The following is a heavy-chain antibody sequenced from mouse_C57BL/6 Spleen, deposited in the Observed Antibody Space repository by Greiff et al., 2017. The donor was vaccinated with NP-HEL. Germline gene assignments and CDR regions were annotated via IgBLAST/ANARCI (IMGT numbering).Heavy chain of an antibody. V-gene: IGHV1-66*01. CDR2: IYPGSGNT. J-gene: IGHJ3*01. CDR3: ARRDYSNWFAY. D-gene: IGHD2-5*01. CDR1: GYSFTSYY. Sequence: VQLQESGPELVKPGASVKISCKASGYSFTSYYINWVKQRPGQGLEWIGWIYPGSGNTKYNEKFKGKATLTADTSSSTAYMQLSSLTSEDSAVYYCARRDYSNWFAYWGQGTLVTVSA.